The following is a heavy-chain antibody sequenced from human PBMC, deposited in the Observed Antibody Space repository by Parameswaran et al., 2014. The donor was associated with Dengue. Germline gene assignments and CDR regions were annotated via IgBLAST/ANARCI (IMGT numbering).Heavy chain of an antibody. V-gene: IGHV2-5*02. CDR2: YWDDDK. CDR3: ARTYYYDSSGYSPHFDY. Sequence: IRSAPREGPGVACTHYWDDDKRYSPSLKSRLTITKDTSKNQVVLTMTNMDPVDTVTYYCARTYYYDSSGYSPHFDYWGQGTLVTVSS. D-gene: IGHD3-22*01. J-gene: IGHJ4*02.